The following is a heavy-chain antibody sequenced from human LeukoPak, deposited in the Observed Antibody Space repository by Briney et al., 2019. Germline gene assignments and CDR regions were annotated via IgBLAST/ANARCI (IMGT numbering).Heavy chain of an antibody. CDR2: TSSSGSTI. J-gene: IGHJ4*01. CDR3: ASGVTIFGVVRFDY. V-gene: IGHV3-48*03. D-gene: IGHD3-3*01. Sequence: GGSLRLSCAASGFTLSSYEMNWVRQAPGKGLEWVSYTSSSGSTIYYADSVKGRFTISRYNAKNSLYLQMNSLRAEDTAVYYCASGVTIFGVVRFDYWGQEPWSPSP. CDR1: GFTLSSYE.